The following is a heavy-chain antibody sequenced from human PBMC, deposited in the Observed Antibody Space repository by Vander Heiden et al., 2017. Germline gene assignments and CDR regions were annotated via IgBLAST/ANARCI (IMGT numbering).Heavy chain of an antibody. CDR2: IDWDDDK. CDR1: GFSLSTSGMR. V-gene: IGHV2-70*04. CDR3: ARIAVAGYYFDY. Sequence: QVTLKESGPALVKPTQTLTLTCTFSGFSLSTSGMRVSWIRQPPGKALEWLARIDWDDDKFYSTSLKTRLTISKDTSKNQVVLTMTNMDPVDTATYYCARIAVAGYYFDYWGQGTLVTVSS. J-gene: IGHJ4*02. D-gene: IGHD6-19*01.